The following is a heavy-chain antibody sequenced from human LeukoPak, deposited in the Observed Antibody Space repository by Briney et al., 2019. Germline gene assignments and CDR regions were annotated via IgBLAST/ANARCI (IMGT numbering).Heavy chain of an antibody. Sequence: GGSLRLSCAASGFSFSRSSMGWVRQAPGKGLEWVSSITASSTYIYYADSVKGRFTISRDNVEKSVSLQMNSLRAEDTAVYYCAREYYYDGDAGNYWAQGTLVTVSS. CDR3: AREYYYDGDAGNY. CDR1: GFSFSRSS. V-gene: IGHV3-21*01. D-gene: IGHD3-22*01. CDR2: ITASSTYI. J-gene: IGHJ4*02.